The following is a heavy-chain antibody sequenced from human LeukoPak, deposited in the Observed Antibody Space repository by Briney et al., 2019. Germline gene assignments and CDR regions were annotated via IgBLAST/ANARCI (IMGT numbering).Heavy chain of an antibody. Sequence: PGRSLRLSCAASGFTFSDYYMSWIRQAPGKGLEGVSYISSSGSTIYYADSVRGRFTISRDNDKNSLYLQMNSLRAEDTAVYYCARMNDFWRMDVWGQGTTVTVSS. CDR2: ISSSGSTI. V-gene: IGHV3-11*01. CDR3: ARMNDFWRMDV. J-gene: IGHJ6*02. D-gene: IGHD3-3*01. CDR1: GFTFSDYY.